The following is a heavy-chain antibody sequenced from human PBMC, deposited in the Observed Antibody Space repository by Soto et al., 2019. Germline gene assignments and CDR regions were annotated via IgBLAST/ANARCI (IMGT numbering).Heavy chain of an antibody. D-gene: IGHD3-9*01. CDR3: AIELGDIFTGPNGIDY. CDR2: IYYSGST. Sequence: SETLSLTCTVSGGSISSYYWSWIRQPPGKGLEWIGYIYYSGSTNYNPSLKSRVTISVDTSKNQSSLKLSSVTAADTAVYYCAIELGDIFTGPNGIDYCGHGTLVTVSS. V-gene: IGHV4-59*01. J-gene: IGHJ4*01. CDR1: GGSISSYY.